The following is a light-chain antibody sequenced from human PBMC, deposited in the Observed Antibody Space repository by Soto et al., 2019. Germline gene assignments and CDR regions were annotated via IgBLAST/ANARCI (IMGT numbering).Light chain of an antibody. CDR2: SAS. J-gene: IGKJ2*01. V-gene: IGKV3-15*01. CDR1: QRVSTN. CDR3: KQYSDWPPTYT. Sequence: EIVMTQSPATLSVSPGERATLSCRASQRVSTNLAWYRQKPGQAPRLLIYSASTRATGIPGRVSGSGTETEFTLTISSLQPEDFAVYYCKQYSDWPPTYTFGQGTKLEIK.